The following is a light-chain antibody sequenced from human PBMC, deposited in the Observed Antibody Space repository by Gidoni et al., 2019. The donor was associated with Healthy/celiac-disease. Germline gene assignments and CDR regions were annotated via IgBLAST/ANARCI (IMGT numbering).Light chain of an antibody. CDR3: QQRSNWPPT. J-gene: IGKJ1*01. Sequence: PASLSLSPGERATLACRASQSVSSYLAWYQQKPGQAPRLLIYDASNRATGIPARFSGSGSGTDFTLTISSLEPEDFAVYYCQQRSNWPPTFGQGTKVEIK. CDR1: QSVSSY. V-gene: IGKV3-11*01. CDR2: DAS.